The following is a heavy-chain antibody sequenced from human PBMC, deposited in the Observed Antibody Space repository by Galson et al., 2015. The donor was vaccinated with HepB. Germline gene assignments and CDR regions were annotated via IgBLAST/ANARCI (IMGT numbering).Heavy chain of an antibody. Sequence: SLRLSCAASGFSFTGVWMSWVRQVPGKGLEWVGRIKSRSGATDYGAPVKGRFIISRDEAKTILYLQMNSLKTEDTAVYYCSALGSYGQFINNWGQGTPVTVSS. CDR2: IKSRSGAT. V-gene: IGHV3-15*01. J-gene: IGHJ1*01. CDR3: SALGSYGQFINN. CDR1: GFSFTGVW. D-gene: IGHD3-10*01.